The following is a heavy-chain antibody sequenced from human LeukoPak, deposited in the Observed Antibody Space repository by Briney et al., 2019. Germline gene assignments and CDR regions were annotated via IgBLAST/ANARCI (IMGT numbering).Heavy chain of an antibody. V-gene: IGHV1-69*05. D-gene: IGHD4-17*01. Sequence: ASVKVSCKASGGTFRRYAVTWVRQAPGQGPGWMGGIIPIFGTANYAQKFQGRVTITTDESTSTAYMELSSLRSEDTAVYYCAREFPLTTVTTSAFDIWGQGTMVTVSS. J-gene: IGHJ3*02. CDR3: AREFPLTTVTTSAFDI. CDR1: GGTFRRYA. CDR2: IIPIFGTA.